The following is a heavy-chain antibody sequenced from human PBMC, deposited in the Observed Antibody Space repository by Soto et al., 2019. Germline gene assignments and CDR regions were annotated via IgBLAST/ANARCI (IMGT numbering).Heavy chain of an antibody. J-gene: IGHJ4*02. CDR1: GGSVSSFSYY. D-gene: IGHD2-21*02. V-gene: IGHV4-61*01. CDR2: IYYSGST. CDR3: ARALGDIVVVTAYFYY. Sequence: SETLSLTCTVSGGSVSSFSYYWSWIRQPPGKGLEWIGYIYYSGSTNYNPSLKSRVTISVDTSKNQFSLKLSSVTAADTAVYYCARALGDIVVVTAYFYYWGQGTLVTVSS.